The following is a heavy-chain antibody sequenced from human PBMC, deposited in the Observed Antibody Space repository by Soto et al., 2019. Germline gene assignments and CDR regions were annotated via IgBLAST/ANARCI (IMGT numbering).Heavy chain of an antibody. Sequence: VGSLRLSCACSVFTFGTYSMNWVRHAAGKGLEWIAYISYDSDTIQYADSVKGRFTISRDNAKNSLYLQMNSLRDEDTAVYYCAKKVNSGSGSQYFEYLGQGTLVNVSS. D-gene: IGHD3-10*01. CDR2: ISYDSDTI. J-gene: IGHJ4*02. V-gene: IGHV3-48*02. CDR3: AKKVNSGSGSQYFEY. CDR1: VFTFGTYS.